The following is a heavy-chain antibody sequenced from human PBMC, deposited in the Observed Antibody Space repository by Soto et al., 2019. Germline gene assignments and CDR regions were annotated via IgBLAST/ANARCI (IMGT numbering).Heavy chain of an antibody. CDR1: GYTFTSYG. J-gene: IGHJ3*02. V-gene: IGHV1-18*01. Sequence: QVQLVQSGAEVKKPGASVKVSCKASGYTFTSYGISWVRQAPGQGLEWMGWISAYNGNTKSAQKLQGRVTMTTDTATSTAYMELRSLRSDDTAVYYCARAPTRGWELPWRGRNAFDIWGQGTMVTVSS. CDR3: ARAPTRGWELPWRGRNAFDI. D-gene: IGHD1-26*01. CDR2: ISAYNGNT.